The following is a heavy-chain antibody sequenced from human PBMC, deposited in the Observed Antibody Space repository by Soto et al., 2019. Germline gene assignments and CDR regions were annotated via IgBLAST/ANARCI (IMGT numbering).Heavy chain of an antibody. J-gene: IGHJ6*02. CDR3: ARDEANLAPVYYYCGMDF. CDR1: GYSFTSYW. Sequence: GESLKISCKGSGYSFTSYWISWVRQMPGKGLEWMGRIDPSDSYTNYSPSFQGHVTISADKSISTAYLQWSSLKASDTAMYYCARDEANLAPVYYYCGMDFWDQGTRIIVS. V-gene: IGHV5-10-1*01. CDR2: IDPSDSYT. D-gene: IGHD1-1*01.